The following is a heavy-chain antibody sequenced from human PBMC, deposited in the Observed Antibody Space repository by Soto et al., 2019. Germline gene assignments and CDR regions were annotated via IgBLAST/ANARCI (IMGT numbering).Heavy chain of an antibody. Sequence: QVQLVQAGAEVKRPGSSVKVSCKASGGTFSSYTISWVRQAPGQGLEWMGRIIPILGIANYAQKFQGRATITAYQSTSTAYMELSSLRSEDTAVYYCARGYGSALPLDYWGQGTLVTVSS. J-gene: IGHJ4*02. V-gene: IGHV1-69*02. D-gene: IGHD3-10*01. CDR3: ARGYGSALPLDY. CDR2: IIPILGIA. CDR1: GGTFSSYT.